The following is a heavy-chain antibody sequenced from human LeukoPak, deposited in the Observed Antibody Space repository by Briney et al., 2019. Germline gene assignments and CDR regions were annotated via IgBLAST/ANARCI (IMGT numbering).Heavy chain of an antibody. Sequence: SETLSLTCTVSGGSISSYYWSWIRQPPGKGLEWIGYISYSGSTNYNPSLKSRVTISVDTSKNQLSLKLSSVTASDTAVYYCARRPLRGPFDYWGQGTLVTVSS. D-gene: IGHD4-17*01. J-gene: IGHJ4*02. V-gene: IGHV4-59*08. CDR1: GGSISSYY. CDR3: ARRPLRGPFDY. CDR2: ISYSGST.